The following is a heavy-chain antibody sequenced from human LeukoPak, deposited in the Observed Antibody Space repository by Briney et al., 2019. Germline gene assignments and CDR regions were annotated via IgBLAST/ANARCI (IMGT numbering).Heavy chain of an antibody. CDR2: ISSSSSAI. Sequence: GGSLRLSCAASGFTFSSYSMNWVRQAPGKGLEWVSYISSSSSAIYYADSVKGQFTVSRDNSKNTLYLQMNSLRAEDTAVYYCAKEGYYGSGSFPDYWGQGTLVTVSS. CDR1: GFTFSSYS. D-gene: IGHD3-10*01. V-gene: IGHV3-48*01. J-gene: IGHJ4*02. CDR3: AKEGYYGSGSFPDY.